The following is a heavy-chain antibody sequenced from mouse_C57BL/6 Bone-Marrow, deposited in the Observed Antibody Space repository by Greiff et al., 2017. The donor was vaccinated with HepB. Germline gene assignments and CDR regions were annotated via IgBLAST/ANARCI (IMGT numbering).Heavy chain of an antibody. CDR1: GFNIKDDY. CDR2: IDPENGDT. Sequence: VQLQQSGAELVRPGASVKLSCTASGFNIKDDYMHWVKQRPEQGLEWIGWIDPENGDTEYASKFQGKATITADTSSNTAYLQLSSRTSEDTAVYYCTSYYYAMDYWGQGTSVTVSS. V-gene: IGHV14-4*01. CDR3: TSYYYAMDY. J-gene: IGHJ4*01.